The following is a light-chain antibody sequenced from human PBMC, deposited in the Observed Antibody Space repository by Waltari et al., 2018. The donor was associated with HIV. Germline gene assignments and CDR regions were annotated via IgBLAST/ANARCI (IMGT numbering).Light chain of an antibody. Sequence: QLVLTQSPSASAPLGASSTPTCTLGTGPGGYAFPWHKQQPEKTPRYLMKLNSDGSHTRGDGIPDRFSGSNSGTERYLTISSLQADDEADYYCQTWDTSPVIFGGGTKLTVL. CDR1: TGPGGYA. CDR2: LNSDGSH. J-gene: IGLJ2*01. CDR3: QTWDTSPVI. V-gene: IGLV4-69*01.